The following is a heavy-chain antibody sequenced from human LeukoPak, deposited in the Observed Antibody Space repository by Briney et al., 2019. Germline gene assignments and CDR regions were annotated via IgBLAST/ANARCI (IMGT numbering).Heavy chain of an antibody. V-gene: IGHV3-66*01. D-gene: IGHD3-16*01. J-gene: IGHJ4*02. CDR3: ASGFSLDY. Sequence: PGGSLRLSCTASGFTVSSNYMTWVRQAPGKGLEWVSVIYSGGSTYYADSVKGRFTISRDNSKNTVYLQMISLRAEDTAVYYCASGFSLDYWGQGTLVTVSS. CDR2: IYSGGST. CDR1: GFTVSSNY.